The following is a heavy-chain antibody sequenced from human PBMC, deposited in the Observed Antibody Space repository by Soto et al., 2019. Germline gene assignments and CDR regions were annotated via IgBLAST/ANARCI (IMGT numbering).Heavy chain of an antibody. CDR1: GFTFSSYA. V-gene: IGHV3-30-3*01. D-gene: IGHD6-6*01. CDR2: ISYDGSNK. CDR3: ARDIASRRFDY. J-gene: IGHJ4*02. Sequence: QVQLVESGGGVVQPGRSLRLSCAASGFTFSSYAMHWVRQAPGKGLEWVAVISYDGSNKYYADSVKGRFTISRDNSKNTLYLQMDSLRAEDTAVYYCARDIASRRFDYLGQGVLVTVSS.